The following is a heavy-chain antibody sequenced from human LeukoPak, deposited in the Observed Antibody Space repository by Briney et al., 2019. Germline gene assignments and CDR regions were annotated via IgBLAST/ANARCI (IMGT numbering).Heavy chain of an antibody. Sequence: ASVNVSCKASGYTFTSYYMHWVRQAPGQGLEWMGIINPSGGATKYAQRFQGRVTMTRDTSTSTLYMELSSLRSEDTAVYYCARDLGITMLVYYFDYWGQVTLVTAAS. D-gene: IGHD3-22*01. CDR2: INPSGGAT. V-gene: IGHV1-46*01. J-gene: IGHJ4*02. CDR3: ARDLGITMLVYYFDY. CDR1: GYTFTSYY.